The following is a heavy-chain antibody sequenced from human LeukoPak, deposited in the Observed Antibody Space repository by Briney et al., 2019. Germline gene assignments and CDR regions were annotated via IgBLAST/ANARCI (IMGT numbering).Heavy chain of an antibody. D-gene: IGHD4-11*01. Sequence: PSETLSLTCTVSGGSISSYYWSWIRQPPGKGLEWIGYIYYSGSTNYNPSLKSRVTISVDTSKNQFSLKLSSVTAADTAVYYCARGESNYEWYFDLWGRGTLVTVSS. CDR1: GGSISSYY. CDR2: IYYSGST. CDR3: ARGESNYEWYFDL. V-gene: IGHV4-59*12. J-gene: IGHJ2*01.